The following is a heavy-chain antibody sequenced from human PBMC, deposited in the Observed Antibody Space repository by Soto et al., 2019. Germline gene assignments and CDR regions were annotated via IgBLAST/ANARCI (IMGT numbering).Heavy chain of an antibody. J-gene: IGHJ4*02. Sequence: QLQLQESGPGLVKPSETLSLTCSVSDDSINSDKYYWGWIRQPPGKGLEWIGSIYYRGNAYYNPSLQTRVTISLYKSKSQFSLKLNSLTAADSAVYFCARLEGLATISYYFDFWGPGALVTVSS. CDR1: DDSINSDKYY. CDR2: IYYRGNA. D-gene: IGHD3-9*01. V-gene: IGHV4-39*01. CDR3: ARLEGLATISYYFDF.